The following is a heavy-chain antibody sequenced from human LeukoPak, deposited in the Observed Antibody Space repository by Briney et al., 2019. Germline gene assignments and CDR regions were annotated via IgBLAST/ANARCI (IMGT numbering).Heavy chain of an antibody. CDR3: ARYGYSGYDYHFDY. Sequence: PGGSLRLTCAASGFTFSSYWMSWVRQAPGKGLEWVANIKQDGSEKYYVDSVKGRFTISRDNAKNSLYLQMNSLRAEDTAVYYCARYGYSGYDYHFDYWGQGTLVTVSS. CDR2: IKQDGSEK. CDR1: GFTFSSYW. V-gene: IGHV3-7*01. J-gene: IGHJ4*02. D-gene: IGHD5-12*01.